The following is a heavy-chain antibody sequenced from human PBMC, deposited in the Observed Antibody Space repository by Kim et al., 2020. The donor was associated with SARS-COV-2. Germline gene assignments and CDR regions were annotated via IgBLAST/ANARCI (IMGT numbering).Heavy chain of an antibody. Sequence: GESLKISCKGSGYSFTSYWIGWVRQMPGKGLEWMGIIYPGDSDTRYSPSFQGQVTISADKSISTAYLQWSSLKASDTAMYYCARHVSTEEYYDILTGYYKYYYYGMDVWGQGTTVTVSS. V-gene: IGHV5-51*01. J-gene: IGHJ6*02. CDR1: GYSFTSYW. CDR2: IYPGDSDT. CDR3: ARHVSTEEYYDILTGYYKYYYYGMDV. D-gene: IGHD3-9*01.